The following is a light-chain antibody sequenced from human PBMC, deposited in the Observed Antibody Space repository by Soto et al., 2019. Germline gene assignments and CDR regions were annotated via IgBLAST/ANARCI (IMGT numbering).Light chain of an antibody. Sequence: IQMTQSPSTLSAAVGDRVTITCRASQSISSWLAWYQQKPGKAPKLLIYKASSLESGVPSRFSGSGSGTEFTLTISSLRPDDSATYYCQQYNSYSQTFGQGTKVDIK. CDR3: QQYNSYSQT. J-gene: IGKJ1*01. CDR1: QSISSW. CDR2: KAS. V-gene: IGKV1-5*03.